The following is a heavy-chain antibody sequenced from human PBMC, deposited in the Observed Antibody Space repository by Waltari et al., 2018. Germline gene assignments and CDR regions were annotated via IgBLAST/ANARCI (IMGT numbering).Heavy chain of an antibody. J-gene: IGHJ4*02. CDR2: IKSKTDGGTT. V-gene: IGHV3-15*01. CDR1: GFTFSNAW. Sequence: EVQLVESGGGLVKPGGSLRLSCAASGFTFSNAWMSWVRQAPGKGLEWVGRIKSKTDGGTTDYAAPVKGRFTISRDDSKNTLYLQMNSLKTEDTAVYYCARGGSYYIDPTWGYYFDYWGQGTLVTVSS. CDR3: ARGGSYYIDPTWGYYFDY. D-gene: IGHD1-26*01.